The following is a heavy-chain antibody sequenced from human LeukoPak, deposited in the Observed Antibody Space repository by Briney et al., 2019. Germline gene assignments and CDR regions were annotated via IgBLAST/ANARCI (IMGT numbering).Heavy chain of an antibody. J-gene: IGHJ5*02. CDR1: GYTFTGYY. V-gene: IGHV1-2*02. CDR3: ARGLRETGDSSSWYWFDP. D-gene: IGHD6-13*01. CDR2: INTNSGGT. Sequence: GASVKVSCKASGYTFTGYYMHWVRQAPGQGLEWMGWINTNSGGTNYAQKFQGRVTMTRDTSISTVYMELSRLRSDDTAVYFCARGLRETGDSSSWYWFDPWGQGTLVTVSS.